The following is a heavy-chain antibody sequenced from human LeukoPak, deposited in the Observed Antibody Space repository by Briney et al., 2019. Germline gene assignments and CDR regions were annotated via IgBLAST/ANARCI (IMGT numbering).Heavy chain of an antibody. J-gene: IGHJ4*02. CDR1: GYTFTSYY. CDR3: ARTSAGAAAGEFDY. Sequence: ASVKVSCKASGYTFTSYYMHWVRQAPGQGLEWMGWINPNSGGTNYAQKFQGRVTMISDTSISTAYMDLSRLTSDDAALYYCARTSAGAAAGEFDYWGQGTLVTVSS. D-gene: IGHD6-13*01. V-gene: IGHV1-2*02. CDR2: INPNSGGT.